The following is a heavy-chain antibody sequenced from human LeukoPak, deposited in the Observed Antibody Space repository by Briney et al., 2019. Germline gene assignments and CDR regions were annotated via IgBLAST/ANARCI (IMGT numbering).Heavy chain of an antibody. Sequence: ASVKVSCKASGYTFTGYYMHWVRQAPGQGLEWMGWINPKSGGTNYAQKFQGRVTMTRDTSISTAHMELGRLRSDDTAVYYCARLGEAGDPALYYFDYWGQGTLVTVSS. CDR2: INPKSGGT. V-gene: IGHV1-2*02. CDR1: GYTFTGYY. D-gene: IGHD7-27*01. CDR3: ARLGEAGDPALYYFDY. J-gene: IGHJ4*02.